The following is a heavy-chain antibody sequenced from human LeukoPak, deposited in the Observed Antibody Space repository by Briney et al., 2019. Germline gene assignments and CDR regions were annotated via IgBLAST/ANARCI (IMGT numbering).Heavy chain of an antibody. CDR1: GGSISSYS. D-gene: IGHD4-17*01. CDR3: ARGIDYGDFQH. J-gene: IGHJ1*01. CDR2: FSYSGST. V-gene: IGHV4-59*01. Sequence: SVTLSFTCTVSGGSISSYSWSWIPQPPGKGLEWFGYFSYSGSTNYNPSLKSRGTISVDTSKNQFSLKLRSVTAADTAVYYCARGIDYGDFQHWGQGTLVTVSS.